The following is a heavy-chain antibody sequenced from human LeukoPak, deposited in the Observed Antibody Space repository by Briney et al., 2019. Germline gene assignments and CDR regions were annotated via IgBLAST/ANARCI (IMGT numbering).Heavy chain of an antibody. CDR1: GFTFDDYG. CDR2: INWNGGST. V-gene: IGHV3-20*04. CDR3: ARSLLYDSSGYYYYTAPFDY. J-gene: IGHJ4*02. D-gene: IGHD3-22*01. Sequence: GGSLRLPCAASGFTFDDYGMSWVRQAPGKGLEWVSGINWNGGSTGYADSVKGRFTISRDNAKNSLYLQMNSLRAEDTALYYCARSLLYDSSGYYYYTAPFDYWGQGTLVTVSS.